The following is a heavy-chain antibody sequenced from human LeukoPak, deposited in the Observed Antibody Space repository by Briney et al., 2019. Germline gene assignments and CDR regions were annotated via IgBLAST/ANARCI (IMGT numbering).Heavy chain of an antibody. J-gene: IGHJ4*02. Sequence: GGSLRLSCAASGFTFSSYWMSWVRQAPGKGLEWVANIKRDGSEKYYVDSVKGRFTISRDNAKNSLYLQMNSLRAEDTAVYYCARGGSGSYYSEDYWGQGTLVTVSS. V-gene: IGHV3-7*01. CDR3: ARGGSGSYYSEDY. CDR1: GFTFSSYW. D-gene: IGHD3-10*01. CDR2: IKRDGSEK.